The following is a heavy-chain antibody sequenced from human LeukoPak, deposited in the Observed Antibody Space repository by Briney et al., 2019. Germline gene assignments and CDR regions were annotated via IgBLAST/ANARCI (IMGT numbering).Heavy chain of an antibody. D-gene: IGHD2-2*01. CDR3: ASQTLGYCSSTSCDY. CDR2: IYYSGST. CDR1: GGSISSGDYY. Sequence: SETLSLTCTVSGGSISSGDYYWSWIRQPPGKGLEWIGYIYYSGSTNYNPSLKSRVTISVDTSKNQFSLKLSSVTAADTAVYYCASQTLGYCSSTSCDYWGQGTLVTVSS. J-gene: IGHJ4*02. V-gene: IGHV4-30-4*01.